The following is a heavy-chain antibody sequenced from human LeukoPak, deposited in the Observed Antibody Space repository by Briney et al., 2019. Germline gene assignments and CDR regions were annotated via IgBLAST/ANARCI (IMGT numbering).Heavy chain of an antibody. CDR3: ARPATGYCSSAGCHWDS. CDR1: GVTFSTHS. V-gene: IGHV3-21*01. J-gene: IGHJ4*02. D-gene: IGHD2-2*01. Sequence: PGGSLRLSCAASGVTFSTHSMYWVRQAPGKGLEWVSSISASSNFIHYAESVRGRFTISRDNAKNSLYLQMNSLGAQDTAVYYCARPATGYCSSAGCHWDSWGQGTLVTVSS. CDR2: ISASSNFI.